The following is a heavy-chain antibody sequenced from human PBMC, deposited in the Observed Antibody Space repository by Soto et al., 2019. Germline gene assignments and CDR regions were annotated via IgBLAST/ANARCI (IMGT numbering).Heavy chain of an antibody. CDR2: IKSKTDGGTT. CDR3: TTSYYGSGSYPQRVWYFDY. J-gene: IGHJ4*02. Sequence: EVQLVESGGGLVKPGGSLRLSCAASGFTFSNAWMSWVRQAPGKGLEWVGRIKSKTDGGTTDYAAPVKGRFTISRDDSKNTLYLQMNSLKTEDTAVYYCTTSYYGSGSYPQRVWYFDYWGQGTLVTVSS. D-gene: IGHD3-10*01. CDR1: GFTFSNAW. V-gene: IGHV3-15*01.